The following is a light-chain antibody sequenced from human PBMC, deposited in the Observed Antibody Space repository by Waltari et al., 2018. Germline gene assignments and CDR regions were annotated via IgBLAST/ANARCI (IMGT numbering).Light chain of an antibody. CDR3: MQGTHWPYT. Sequence: DVVMTQSPLSLPVTPGEAASIPCQSSQSLVHSDGNTHLNWFQQRPGPSPRRLISRVSNRDSGVPDRFSGSGSGTDFTLKISRVEAEDVGVYYCMQGTHWPYTFGQGTKLDIK. V-gene: IGKV2-30*02. CDR2: RVS. CDR1: QSLVHSDGNTH. J-gene: IGKJ2*01.